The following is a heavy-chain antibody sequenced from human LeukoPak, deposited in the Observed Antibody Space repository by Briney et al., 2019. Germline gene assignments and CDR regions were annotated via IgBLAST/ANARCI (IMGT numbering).Heavy chain of an antibody. CDR2: INHSGST. CDR1: GGSFSGYY. CDR3: ARANIVVVVAATGTIYYFDY. D-gene: IGHD2-15*01. V-gene: IGHV4-34*01. Sequence: PSETLSLTCAVYGGSFSGYYWSWIRQPPGKGLEWIGEINHSGSTNYNPSLKSRVTISVDTSKNQFSLKLSSVTAADTAVYYCARANIVVVVAATGTIYYFDYWGQGTLVTVSS. J-gene: IGHJ4*02.